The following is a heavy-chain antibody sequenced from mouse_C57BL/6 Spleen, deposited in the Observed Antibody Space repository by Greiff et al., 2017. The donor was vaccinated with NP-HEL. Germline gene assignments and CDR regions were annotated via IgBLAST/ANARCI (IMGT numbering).Heavy chain of an antibody. CDR2: INPSNGGT. D-gene: IGHD2-2*01. V-gene: IGHV1-53*01. CDR1: GYTFTSYW. Sequence: QVQLKQPGTELVKPGASVKLSCKASGYTFTSYWMHWVKQRPGQGLEWIGNINPSNGGTNYNEKFKSKATLTVDKSSSTAYMQLSSLTSEDSAVYYCARSMATTRAMDYWGQGTSVTVSS. CDR3: ARSMATTRAMDY. J-gene: IGHJ4*01.